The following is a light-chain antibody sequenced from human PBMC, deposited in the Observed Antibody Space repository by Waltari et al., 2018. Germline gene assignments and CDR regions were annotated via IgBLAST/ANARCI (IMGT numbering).Light chain of an antibody. V-gene: IGKV4-1*01. J-gene: IGKJ2*01. CDR1: QSVLYSSNNKNY. CDR3: QQYYSTPYT. Sequence: DIVMTRSPAFLAVSLGERAPLHSKSLQSVLYSSNNKNYLAWYQQKQGQPPKLLIYWASTRESGVPDRFSGSGSGTDFTLTISSLQAEDVAVYYCQQYYSTPYTFGQGTKLEIK. CDR2: WAS.